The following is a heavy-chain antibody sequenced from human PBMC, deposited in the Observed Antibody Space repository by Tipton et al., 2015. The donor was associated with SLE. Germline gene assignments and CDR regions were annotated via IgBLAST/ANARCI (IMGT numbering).Heavy chain of an antibody. CDR2: INHSGST. CDR3: ARRTYSSGYYNY. V-gene: IGHV4-34*01. Sequence: TLSLTCAVYGGSFSGYYWSWIRQPPGKGLEWIGEINHSGSTNYIPSLKSRVTISVDTSKNQFSLKLSSVTAADTAVYYCARRTYSSGYYNYWGQGTLVTVSS. CDR1: GGSFSGYY. J-gene: IGHJ4*02. D-gene: IGHD3-22*01.